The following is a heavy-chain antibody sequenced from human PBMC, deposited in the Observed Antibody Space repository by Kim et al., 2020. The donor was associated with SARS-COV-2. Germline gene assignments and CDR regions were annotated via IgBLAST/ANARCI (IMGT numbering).Heavy chain of an antibody. J-gene: IGHJ4*02. CDR3: ARVYPANTGRYQLLPAKYYFDY. V-gene: IGHV4-34*01. CDR1: GGSFSGYY. D-gene: IGHD2-2*01. Sequence: SETLSLTCAVYGGSFSGYYWSWIRQPPGKGLEWIGEINHSGSTNYNPSLKSRVTISVDTSKNQFSLKLSSVTAADTAVYYCARVYPANTGRYQLLPAKYYFDYWGQGTLVTVSS. CDR2: INHSGST.